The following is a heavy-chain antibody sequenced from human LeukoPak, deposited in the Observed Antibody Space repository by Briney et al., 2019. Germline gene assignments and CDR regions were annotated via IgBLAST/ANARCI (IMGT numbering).Heavy chain of an antibody. CDR3: AREKDYGDYIDF. Sequence: GGSLRLSCAASGFTFNEYAIHWVRQAPGKGLEWVAVASSDRINKYYADSVKGRFTISRDNSKYTLYLQMNSLRPEDTAVYYCAREKDYGDYIDFWGQGTLVTVSS. J-gene: IGHJ4*02. CDR2: ASSDRINK. V-gene: IGHV3-30-3*01. D-gene: IGHD4-17*01. CDR1: GFTFNEYA.